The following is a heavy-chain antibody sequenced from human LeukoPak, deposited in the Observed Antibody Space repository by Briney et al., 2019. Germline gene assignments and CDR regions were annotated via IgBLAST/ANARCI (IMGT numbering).Heavy chain of an antibody. D-gene: IGHD1-26*01. CDR3: ARGSIVGATFDYFDY. Sequence: SVKVSCKASGGTFSSYAISWVRQAPGQGLEWMGGIIPIFGTANYAQKFQGRVTITADESTSTAYMELSRLRSDDTAVYYCARGSIVGATFDYFDYWGQGTLVTVSS. CDR1: GGTFSSYA. J-gene: IGHJ4*02. V-gene: IGHV1-69*13. CDR2: IIPIFGTA.